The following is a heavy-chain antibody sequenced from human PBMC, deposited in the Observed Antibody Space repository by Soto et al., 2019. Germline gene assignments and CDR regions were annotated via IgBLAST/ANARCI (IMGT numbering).Heavy chain of an antibody. Sequence: QVQLVQSGAEVKKPGASVKVSCKASGYTFTSYGISWVRQAPGQGLEWMGWISAYNGNTNYAQKLQGRVTITTDTTTSTAYMELRSLRSDDTAVYYCARDLTREVAEGWYFDLWGRGTLVTVSS. CDR3: ARDLTREVAEGWYFDL. J-gene: IGHJ2*01. V-gene: IGHV1-18*01. CDR1: GYTFTSYG. D-gene: IGHD6-19*01. CDR2: ISAYNGNT.